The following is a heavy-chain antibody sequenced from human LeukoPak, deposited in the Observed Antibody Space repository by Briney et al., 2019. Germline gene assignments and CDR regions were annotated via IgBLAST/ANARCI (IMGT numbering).Heavy chain of an antibody. V-gene: IGHV4-39*01. J-gene: IGHJ4*02. CDR3: ARLLERWLLPSRVDY. D-gene: IGHD1-1*01. CDR1: GGSISSSSYY. CDR2: IYYSGST. Sequence: PSETLSLTCTVSGGSISSSSYYWGWIRPPPGKGLEWIGIIYYSGSTYYNPSLKRRVTISVDTSKHQFSLKLSSVTAADTAVYYCARLLERWLLPSRVDYWGQGTLVTVSS.